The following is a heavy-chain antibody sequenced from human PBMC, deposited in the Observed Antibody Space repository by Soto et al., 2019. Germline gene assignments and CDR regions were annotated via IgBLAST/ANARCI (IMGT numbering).Heavy chain of an antibody. CDR2: INPNSGGT. V-gene: IGHV1-2*04. Sequence: ASVKVSCKASGYTFTGYYMHWVRQAPGQGLEWMGWINPNSGGTNYAQKFQGWVTMTRDTSISTAYMELSRLRSDDTAVYYCARQYCTNGVCYIDYWGQGTLVTVS. CDR3: ARQYCTNGVCYIDY. J-gene: IGHJ4*02. CDR1: GYTFTGYY. D-gene: IGHD2-8*01.